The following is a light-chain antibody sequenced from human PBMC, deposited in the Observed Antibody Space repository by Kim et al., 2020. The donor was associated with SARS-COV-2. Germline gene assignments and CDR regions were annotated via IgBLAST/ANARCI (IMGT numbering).Light chain of an antibody. Sequence: VSPGQTASITCSGDKLGDKYACWYQQKPCQSPVLVIYQDSKRPSGIPERFSGSNSGNTATLTISGTQAMDEADYYCQAWDSSPVVFGGGTQLTVL. V-gene: IGLV3-1*01. CDR1: KLGDKY. J-gene: IGLJ2*01. CDR3: QAWDSSPVV. CDR2: QDS.